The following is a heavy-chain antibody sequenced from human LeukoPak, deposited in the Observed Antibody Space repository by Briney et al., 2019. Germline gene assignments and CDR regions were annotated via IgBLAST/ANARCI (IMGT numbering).Heavy chain of an antibody. Sequence: GGSLRLSCAASGFTFSSYGMHWVRQAPGKGLEWVAVIWYDGSNKYYADSVKGRFTISRDNSKNTLYLQMNSLRAEDTAVYYCARQYYYDSSGSNNHFDYWGQGTLVTVSS. D-gene: IGHD3-22*01. CDR3: ARQYYYDSSGSNNHFDY. CDR1: GFTFSSYG. V-gene: IGHV3-33*01. J-gene: IGHJ4*02. CDR2: IWYDGSNK.